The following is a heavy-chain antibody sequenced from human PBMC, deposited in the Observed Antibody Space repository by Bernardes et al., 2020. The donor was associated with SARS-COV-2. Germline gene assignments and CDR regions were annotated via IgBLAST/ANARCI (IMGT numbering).Heavy chain of an antibody. Sequence: FILRCFLLHWDPPAPGKGPGLVCRNHTDWRGTTHADPVKGRFPNPRDNGKNTLYLHLNTLRAEDTAVYYCARGRDCGGYSCNGHDYYGMDVWGQGTTVTVSS. CDR1: FILRCFL. V-gene: IGHV3-74*01. CDR3: ARGRDCGGYSCNGHDYYGMDV. J-gene: IGHJ6*02. CDR2: NHTDWRGT. D-gene: IGHD2-21*01.